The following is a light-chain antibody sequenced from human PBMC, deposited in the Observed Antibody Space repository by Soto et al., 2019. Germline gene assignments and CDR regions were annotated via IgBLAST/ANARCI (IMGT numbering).Light chain of an antibody. Sequence: EIVMTQSPATLSVSPGERATLSCRASQSVSSNLAWYQQKPGQAPMLLIYGASTRANGIPARFSGSGSGTEVTLTISSLQSEDFAVYYCQQYNNWPPWTFGQGTKVEIK. CDR3: QQYNNWPPWT. V-gene: IGKV3-15*01. CDR2: GAS. CDR1: QSVSSN. J-gene: IGKJ1*01.